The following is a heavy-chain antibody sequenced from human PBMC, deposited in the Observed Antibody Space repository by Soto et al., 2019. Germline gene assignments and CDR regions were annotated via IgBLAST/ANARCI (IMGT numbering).Heavy chain of an antibody. CDR2: VNSDGSNT. D-gene: IGHD3-3*01. Sequence: HPGGSLRLSCAASGFTFDSYWMYWVRQAPGKGLVWVSLVNSDGSNTTYADSVKGRFTISRDNSKNTLYLQMNSLRAEDTAVYYCARALRFLEWLLEPDLDYWGQGTLVTVSS. CDR1: GFTFDSYW. J-gene: IGHJ4*02. CDR3: ARALRFLEWLLEPDLDY. V-gene: IGHV3-74*01.